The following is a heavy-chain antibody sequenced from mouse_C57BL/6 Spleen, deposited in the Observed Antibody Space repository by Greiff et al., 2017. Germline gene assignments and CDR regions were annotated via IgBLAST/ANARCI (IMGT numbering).Heavy chain of an antibody. CDR2: IDPANGNT. Sequence: VQLKQSVAELVRPGASVKLSCTASGFNIKNTYMHWVKQRPEQGLEWIGRIDPANGNTKYAPKFQGKATITADTSSNTAYLQLSSLTSEDTAIYYCAPITTVVATGDYYYAMDYWGQGTSVTVSS. CDR1: GFNIKNTY. D-gene: IGHD1-1*01. CDR3: APITTVVATGDYYYAMDY. V-gene: IGHV14-3*01. J-gene: IGHJ4*01.